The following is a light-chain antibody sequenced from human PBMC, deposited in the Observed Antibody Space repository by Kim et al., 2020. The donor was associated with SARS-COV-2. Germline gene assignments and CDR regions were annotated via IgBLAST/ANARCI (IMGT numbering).Light chain of an antibody. CDR3: SSYTSSSTLV. Sequence: SITISCTGTSGDVGGYNYVSWYQQHPGKAPKLMIYDVTNRPSGVSNRFSGSKSGNTASLTISGLQAEDEADYYCSSYTSSSTLVFGGGTQLTVL. CDR2: DVT. J-gene: IGLJ2*01. CDR1: SGDVGGYNY. V-gene: IGLV2-14*03.